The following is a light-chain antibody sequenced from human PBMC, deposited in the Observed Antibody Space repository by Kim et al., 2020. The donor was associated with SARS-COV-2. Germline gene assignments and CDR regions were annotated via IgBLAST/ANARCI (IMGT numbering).Light chain of an antibody. V-gene: IGKV3-20*01. J-gene: IGKJ2*01. CDR2: AAF. Sequence: PGERATLSCSASQRISSTSLAWYQQRPGQAPRLLIYAAFTRATGIPDRFSGSGSGTDFSLTITRVAPIDSAVYYCQQFGASPPMYTFGQGTKLEI. CDR3: QQFGASPPMYT. CDR1: QRISSTS.